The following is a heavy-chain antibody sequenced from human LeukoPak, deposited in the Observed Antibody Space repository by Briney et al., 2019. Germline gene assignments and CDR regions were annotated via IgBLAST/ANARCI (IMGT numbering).Heavy chain of an antibody. Sequence: GASVTVSPTSSVYTFTTYDINWVRHAPGQGLERMGWINPNSGNTGFSQKFQGRVTLTRNTPITTASMELSRLRSEATAAYFCARGIAAEDWGQGTLITVSS. CDR2: INPNSGNT. CDR3: ARGIAAED. J-gene: IGHJ4*02. V-gene: IGHV1-8*03. CDR1: VYTFTTYD. D-gene: IGHD6-13*01.